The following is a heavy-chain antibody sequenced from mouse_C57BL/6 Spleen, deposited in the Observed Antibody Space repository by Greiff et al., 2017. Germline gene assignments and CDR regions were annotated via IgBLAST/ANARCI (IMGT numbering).Heavy chain of an antibody. J-gene: IGHJ3*01. CDR2: IIPYNGGT. CDR1: GYTFTDYY. CDR3: ARDGNPAWFAY. V-gene: IGHV1-19*01. Sequence: EVQLQQSGPVLVKPGASVKMSCKASGYTFTDYYMNWVKQSQGRSLEWIGVIIPYNGGTSYNQKFKGKATLTVDKSSSTAYMELNSLTSEDSAVYYCARDGNPAWFAYWGQGTLVTVSA. D-gene: IGHD2-1*01.